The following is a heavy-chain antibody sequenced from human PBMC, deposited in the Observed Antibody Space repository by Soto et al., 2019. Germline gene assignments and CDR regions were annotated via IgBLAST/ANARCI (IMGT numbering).Heavy chain of an antibody. CDR2: IDGSTYI. Sequence: PGGSLRLSCAASGFRFSTYTMNWVRQAPGKGLEWVSSIDGSTYIYYADSVRGRFTISRDNAKNSLHLQMNNLRAEDTAVYYCVRDDCTSTTCYKGFNYWGQGTLVTVS. CDR3: VRDDCTSTTCYKGFNY. V-gene: IGHV3-21*01. D-gene: IGHD2-2*02. CDR1: GFRFSTYT. J-gene: IGHJ4*02.